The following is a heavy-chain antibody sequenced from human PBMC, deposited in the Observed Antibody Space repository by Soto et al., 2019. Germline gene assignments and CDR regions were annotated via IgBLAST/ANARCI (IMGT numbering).Heavy chain of an antibody. CDR2: IWYDGSNK. CDR3: ARDRRGYSYGTFDY. CDR1: GFTFSSYG. D-gene: IGHD5-18*01. Sequence: QVQLVESGGGVVQPGRSLRLSCAASGFTFSSYGMHWVRQAPGKGLEWVAVIWYDGSNKYYADSVKGRFTISRDNSKNTLYLQMNSLRAEDTAVYYCARDRRGYSYGTFDYWGQATLVTVSS. J-gene: IGHJ4*02. V-gene: IGHV3-33*01.